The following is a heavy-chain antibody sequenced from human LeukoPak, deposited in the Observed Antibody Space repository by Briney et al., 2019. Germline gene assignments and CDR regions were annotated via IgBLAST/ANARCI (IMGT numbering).Heavy chain of an antibody. CDR2: ISTDGRDK. CDR1: GFSFSNYA. Sequence: QSGGSLRPSCAASGFSFSNYAIHWVRQTPGEGLVWVAVISTDGRDKHYADSVKGRFTISRDNSKSTLYLQMNSLRAEDTAVYYCARDSAAAAVYYFDYWGQGTLVTVSS. J-gene: IGHJ4*02. V-gene: IGHV3-30*04. D-gene: IGHD6-13*01. CDR3: ARDSAAAAVYYFDY.